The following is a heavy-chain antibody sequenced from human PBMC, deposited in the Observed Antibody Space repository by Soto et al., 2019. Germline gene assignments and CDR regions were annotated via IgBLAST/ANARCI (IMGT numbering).Heavy chain of an antibody. Sequence: QVQLVQSGAEVKTPGASVKVSCKASGYTFTSYYMHWVRQAHGQRLEWLGIINPSGGSTRYAQKFHGRVTMTRDTATSSVYMEVSSLMSEATSFYYCARCSLCSGGSPSGPAMDLDYLGQGTLVTVSS. V-gene: IGHV1-46*01. CDR1: GYTFTSYY. CDR2: INPSGGST. J-gene: IGHJ4*02. CDR3: ARCSLCSGGSPSGPAMDLDY. D-gene: IGHD2-15*01.